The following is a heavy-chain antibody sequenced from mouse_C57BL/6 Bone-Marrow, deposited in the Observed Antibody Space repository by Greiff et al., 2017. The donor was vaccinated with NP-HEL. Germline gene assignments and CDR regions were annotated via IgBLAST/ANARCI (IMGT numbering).Heavy chain of an antibody. V-gene: IGHV1-53*01. CDR2: INPSNGGT. Sequence: VQLQQSGTELVKPGASVKLSCKASGYTFTSYWMHWVKQRPGQGLEWIGNINPSNGGTNYNEKFKSKATLTVDKSSSTAYMQLSSLTSEDSAVYYCARDGVITTVVAPAYWGQGTLVTVSA. J-gene: IGHJ3*01. CDR1: GYTFTSYW. D-gene: IGHD1-1*01. CDR3: ARDGVITTVVAPAY.